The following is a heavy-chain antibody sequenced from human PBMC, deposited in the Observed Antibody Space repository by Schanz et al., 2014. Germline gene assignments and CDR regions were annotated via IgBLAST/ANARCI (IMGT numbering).Heavy chain of an antibody. CDR1: GFTFTDYY. V-gene: IGHV3-11*05. D-gene: IGHD2-15*01. CDR3: AKDMEGYCDTMTCPIPAFDI. CDR2: ISHNTFYT. Sequence: QVQLVESGGGVVQPGRSLRLSCGASGFTFTDYYISWIRQAPGMGLEWVSYISHNTFYTDYADSVKGRFTISRDNAKNSLYLQMNSLRAEDTALYYCAKDMEGYCDTMTCPIPAFDIWGQGTMVTVSS. J-gene: IGHJ3*02.